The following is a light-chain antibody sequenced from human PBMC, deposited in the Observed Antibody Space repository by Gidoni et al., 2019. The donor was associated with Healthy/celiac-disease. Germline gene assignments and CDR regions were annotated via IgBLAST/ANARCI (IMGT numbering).Light chain of an antibody. CDR2: DAS. V-gene: IGKV1-5*01. J-gene: IGKJ2*01. CDR1: QSISSW. CDR3: QQYNSYLYT. Sequence: DIQMTQSPSTLSASVGDRVTITCRASQSISSWLAWYHQKPGKAPKLLIYDASSLESGVPSRFSGSGSGTEFTLTISSLQPDDFATYYCQQYNSYLYTFXXXTKLEIK.